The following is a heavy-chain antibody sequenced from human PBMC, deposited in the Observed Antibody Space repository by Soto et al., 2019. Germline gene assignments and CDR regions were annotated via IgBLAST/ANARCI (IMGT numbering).Heavy chain of an antibody. CDR1: GFTFSSYS. J-gene: IGHJ6*02. V-gene: IGHV3-30*18. CDR2: ISYDGSNK. Sequence: GGSLRLSCAASGFTFSSYSMNWVRQAPGKGLEWVAVISYDGSNKYYADSVKGRFTISRDNSKNTLYLQMNSLRAEDTAVYYCAKGDERLRFLEWLHYYYYGMDVWGQGTTVTVSS. D-gene: IGHD3-3*01. CDR3: AKGDERLRFLEWLHYYYYGMDV.